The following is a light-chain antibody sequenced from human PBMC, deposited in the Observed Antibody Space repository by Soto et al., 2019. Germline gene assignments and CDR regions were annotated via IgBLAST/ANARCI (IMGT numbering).Light chain of an antibody. CDR2: STN. V-gene: IGLV1-44*01. CDR3: AAWDGSLNGYV. Sequence: QSVLTQPPSASGTPGQSVTISCSGSSSNIGSNAVNWYQQFPGTAPTLLIYSTNERPSWVPDRFSGSKSGTSASLAISGLQSEDEADYHCAAWDGSLNGYVFGSGTKLTVL. J-gene: IGLJ1*01. CDR1: SSNIGSNA.